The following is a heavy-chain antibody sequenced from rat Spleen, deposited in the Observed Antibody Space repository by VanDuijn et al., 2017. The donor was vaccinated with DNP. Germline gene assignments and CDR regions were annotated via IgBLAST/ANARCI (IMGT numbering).Heavy chain of an antibody. CDR1: GSSLSNFG. CDR2: ISTAGNT. D-gene: IGHD1-2*01. J-gene: IGHJ3*01. CDR3: TGGGSSIYPFTY. V-gene: IGHV2S12*01. Sequence: QVQLRESGPGLVQPSQILSLTCTVSGSSLSNFGINWVRQPPGKGLEWIAAISTAGNTFYNSALKSRLSFSSDPSKSQVFLHMNSLQTEDTAIYCCTGGGSSIYPFTYWGQGTLVTVSS.